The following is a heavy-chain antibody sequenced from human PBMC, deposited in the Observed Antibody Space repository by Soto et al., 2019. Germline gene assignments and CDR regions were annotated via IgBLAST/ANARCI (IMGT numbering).Heavy chain of an antibody. CDR2: IYYSGST. CDR1: GGSISSGGYY. Sequence: SETLSLTCTVSGGSISSGGYYWSWIRQHPGKGLEWIGYIYYSGSTYYNPSLKSRVTISVDTSKNQFSLKLSSVTAADTAVYYFARGRYFDWLSSPQYYYGMDVWGQGTTVTVSS. CDR3: ARGRYFDWLSSPQYYYGMDV. V-gene: IGHV4-31*03. J-gene: IGHJ6*02. D-gene: IGHD3-9*01.